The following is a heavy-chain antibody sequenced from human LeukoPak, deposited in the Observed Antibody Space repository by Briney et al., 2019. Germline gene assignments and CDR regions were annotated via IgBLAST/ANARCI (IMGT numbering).Heavy chain of an antibody. CDR1: GYTFTSYD. D-gene: IGHD3-22*01. CDR2: MNPNSGGT. V-gene: IGHV1-2*02. J-gene: IGHJ3*02. CDR3: ARSSSGYPYDAFDI. Sequence: ASVKVSCKASGYTFTSYDINWVRQATGQGLEWMGWMNPNSGGTNYAQKFQGRVTMTRDTSISTAYMELSRLRSDDTAVYYCARSSSGYPYDAFDIWGQGTMVTVSS.